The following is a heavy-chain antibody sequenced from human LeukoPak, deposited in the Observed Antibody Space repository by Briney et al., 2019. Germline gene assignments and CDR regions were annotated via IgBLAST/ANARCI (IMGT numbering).Heavy chain of an antibody. CDR2: IIPIFGTA. J-gene: IGHJ4*02. V-gene: IGHV1-69*13. D-gene: IGHD3-9*01. CDR1: GGTFSSYA. Sequence: ASVKVSCKASGGTFSSYAISWVRQAPGQGLEWMGGIIPIFGTANYAQKFQGRVTITADESTSTVYMELSSLRSEDTAVYYCARGLRYFDWLLDYWGQGTLVTVSS. CDR3: ARGLRYFDWLLDY.